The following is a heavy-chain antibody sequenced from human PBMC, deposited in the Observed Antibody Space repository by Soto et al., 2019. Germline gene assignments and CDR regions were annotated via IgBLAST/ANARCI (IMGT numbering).Heavy chain of an antibody. CDR3: ATKIGLHGVSRYFDS. CDR1: GYSFNNYW. CDR2: IFPGDSDS. J-gene: IGHJ4*02. Sequence: GESLKISCKGSGYSFNNYWIAWVRQMPGKGLEWMGIIFPGDSDSVYSPSFQGQVTISVDKSISTAYLQWSGLKASDTAMYYCATKIGLHGVSRYFDSWGQGTRVTVSS. V-gene: IGHV5-51*01. D-gene: IGHD4-17*01.